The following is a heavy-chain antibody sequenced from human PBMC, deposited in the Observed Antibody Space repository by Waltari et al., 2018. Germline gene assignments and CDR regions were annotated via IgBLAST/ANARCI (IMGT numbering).Heavy chain of an antibody. CDR1: GYTFTSYD. Sequence: QVQLVQSGAEVKKPGASVKVSCKASGYTFTSYDINWVRQATGQGLEWMGWMNPTSGNTGYAQKFQGRVTMTRNTSISTAYMELSSLRSEDTAVYYCARKNYDFWSGYSGPYYMDVWGKGTTVTVSS. D-gene: IGHD3-3*01. J-gene: IGHJ6*03. V-gene: IGHV1-8*01. CDR2: MNPTSGNT. CDR3: ARKNYDFWSGYSGPYYMDV.